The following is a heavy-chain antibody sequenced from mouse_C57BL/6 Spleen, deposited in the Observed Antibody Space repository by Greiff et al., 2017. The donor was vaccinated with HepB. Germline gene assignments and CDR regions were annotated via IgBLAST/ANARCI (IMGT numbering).Heavy chain of an antibody. V-gene: IGHV1-18*01. Sequence: VQLKQSGPELANPGASVKIPCKASGYTFPDYNMDWVKQSNGKSLEWIGDINPNNGGTIYNQKSKGKATLTVDKSSSTAYMELRGLTYEDTAVYYYGKGPYYYGSSYLIDYWGEGTPLTVSS. CDR1: GYTFPDYN. CDR2: INPNNGGT. CDR3: GKGPYYYGSSYLIDY. D-gene: IGHD1-1*01. J-gene: IGHJ2*01.